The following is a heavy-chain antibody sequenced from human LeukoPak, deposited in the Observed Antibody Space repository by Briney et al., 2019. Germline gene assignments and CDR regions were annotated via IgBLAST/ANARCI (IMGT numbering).Heavy chain of an antibody. CDR1: GGSISSYY. CDR3: ARSPRDGYNEISFDFDY. V-gene: IGHV4-59*08. D-gene: IGHD5-24*01. CDR2: IYYSGST. Sequence: SETLSLTCTVSGGSISSYYWSWIRQPPGKGLEWIGYIYYSGSTNYNPSLKSRVTISVDTSKNQFSLKLSSVTAADTAVYYCARSPRDGYNEISFDFDYWGQGTLVTVSS. J-gene: IGHJ4*02.